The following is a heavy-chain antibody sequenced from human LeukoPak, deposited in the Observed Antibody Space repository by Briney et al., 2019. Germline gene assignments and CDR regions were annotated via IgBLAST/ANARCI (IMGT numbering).Heavy chain of an antibody. CDR3: VREGVWSGWFDT. V-gene: IGHV4-59*01. Sequence: SETLSLTCTVSGGSISNYFWTWIRQPPGKGLEWIAYISSSGSTNYNPSLESRVTISVDTSKNQFSLKLNSVTAADTAVYYCVREGVWSGWFDTWGQGTLVTVSS. CDR2: ISSSGST. D-gene: IGHD2-21*01. J-gene: IGHJ5*02. CDR1: GGSISNYF.